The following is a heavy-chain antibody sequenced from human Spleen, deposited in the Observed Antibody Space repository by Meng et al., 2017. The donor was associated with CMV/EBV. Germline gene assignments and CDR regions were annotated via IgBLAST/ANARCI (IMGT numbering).Heavy chain of an antibody. J-gene: IGHJ5*02. CDR2: ISTYNGDT. V-gene: IGHV1-18*01. D-gene: IGHD2-2*02. CDR1: GYTFNNYA. Sequence: ASVKVSCKVSGYTFNNYAVNWVRQAPGQGPEWMGWISTYNGDTRYAQRFQDRVTMTTDTSTGTAYMELRSLRSDDTAVYYCARDRGSGIVVVPAAIGWFDPWGQGTLVTVSS. CDR3: ARDRGSGIVVVPAAIGWFDP.